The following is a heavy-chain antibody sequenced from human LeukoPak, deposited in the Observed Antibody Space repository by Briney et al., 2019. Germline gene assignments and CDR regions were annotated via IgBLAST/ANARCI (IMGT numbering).Heavy chain of an antibody. J-gene: IGHJ4*02. V-gene: IGHV1-69*06. Sequence: SVKVSCKASGGTFSSYAISWVRQAPGQGLEWMGGIIPIFGTANYAQKFQGRVTITADKSTSTAYMELSSLRSEDTAVYYCASQGSTVPTFDYWGQGTLVTVSS. CDR1: GGTFSSYA. CDR2: IIPIFGTA. D-gene: IGHD4-17*01. CDR3: ASQGSTVPTFDY.